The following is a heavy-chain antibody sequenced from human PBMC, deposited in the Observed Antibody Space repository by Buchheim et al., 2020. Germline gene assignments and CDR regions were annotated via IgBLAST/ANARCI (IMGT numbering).Heavy chain of an antibody. CDR3: ARGVATNHFDY. J-gene: IGHJ4*02. Sequence: EVQLVESGGGLVQPGGSLRLSCAASGFTFSSYTMNWVRQAPGKGLEWVSYITSSGGTTYYADSVKGRVTISRDKAKNSLYLQMNSLRAEDTAVYYCARGVATNHFDYWGQGTL. CDR1: GFTFSSYT. D-gene: IGHD5-12*01. V-gene: IGHV3-48*01. CDR2: ITSSGGTT.